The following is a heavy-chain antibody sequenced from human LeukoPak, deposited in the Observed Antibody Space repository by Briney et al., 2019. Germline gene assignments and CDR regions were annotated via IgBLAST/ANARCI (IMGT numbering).Heavy chain of an antibody. V-gene: IGHV4-39*01. CDR1: GVSISSSSYY. J-gene: IGHJ4*02. CDR2: IYYSGST. D-gene: IGHD6-13*01. CDR3: ARLGKSSSWEGHVDY. Sequence: PSETLSLTCTVSGVSISSSSYYWGWIRQPPGKGLEWIGSIYYSGSTYYNPSLKSRVTISVDTSKNQFSLKLSSVTAADTAVYYCARLGKSSSWEGHVDYWGQGTLVTVSS.